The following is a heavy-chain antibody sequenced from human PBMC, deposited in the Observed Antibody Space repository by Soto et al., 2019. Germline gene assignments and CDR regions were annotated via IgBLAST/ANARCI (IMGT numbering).Heavy chain of an antibody. CDR3: AREAYYYDSSGYEN. CDR2: INPNSGGT. V-gene: IGHV1-2*02. Sequence: ASVKVSCKASGYTFTGYYMHWVRQAPGQGREWMGWINPNSGGTNYAQKFQGRVTMTRDTSISTAYMELSRLRSDDTAVYYCAREAYYYDSSGYENWGQGXRVTVSS. D-gene: IGHD3-22*01. CDR1: GYTFTGYY. J-gene: IGHJ4*02.